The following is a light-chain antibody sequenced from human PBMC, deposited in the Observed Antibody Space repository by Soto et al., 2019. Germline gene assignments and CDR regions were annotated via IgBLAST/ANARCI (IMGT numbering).Light chain of an antibody. CDR3: AAWDDSLNGLYV. J-gene: IGLJ1*01. Sequence: QSSLTQPPSASGIPGQTVTISCSGSSSNIGSNTVNWYQQLSGTAPKLLIYTNNQRPSGVPDRFSGSKSGTSASLAISGLQSEDEADYYCAAWDDSLNGLYVFGTGTKVTVL. CDR1: SSNIGSNT. CDR2: TNN. V-gene: IGLV1-44*01.